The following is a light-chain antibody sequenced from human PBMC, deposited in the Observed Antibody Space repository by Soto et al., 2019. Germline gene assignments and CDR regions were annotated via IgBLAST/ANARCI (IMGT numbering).Light chain of an antibody. Sequence: EIVLTQSPGTLSLSPGERATLSCRASQSVSSAYLAWYQHKPGQTPTLLIYAASSRVTGIPDRFSGSGSGTDFTLTISRLEPEDFAVYYCQQYGSSSTWTFGPGTKVEIK. V-gene: IGKV3-20*01. J-gene: IGKJ1*01. CDR3: QQYGSSSTWT. CDR2: AAS. CDR1: QSVSSAY.